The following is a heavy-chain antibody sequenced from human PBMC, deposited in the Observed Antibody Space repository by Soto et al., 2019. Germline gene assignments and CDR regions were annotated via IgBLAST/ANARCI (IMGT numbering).Heavy chain of an antibody. CDR1: GFTFSSYA. CDR3: AKDWAAAAHTTYYFDY. CDR2: ISGSGGST. Sequence: GGSLRLSCAASGFTFSSYAMSWVRQAPGKGLEWVSAISGSGGSTYYADSVKGRFTISRDNSKNTLYLQMNSLRAEDTAVYYCAKDWAAAAHTTYYFDYWGQGTLVTVSS. V-gene: IGHV3-23*01. J-gene: IGHJ4*02. D-gene: IGHD6-13*01.